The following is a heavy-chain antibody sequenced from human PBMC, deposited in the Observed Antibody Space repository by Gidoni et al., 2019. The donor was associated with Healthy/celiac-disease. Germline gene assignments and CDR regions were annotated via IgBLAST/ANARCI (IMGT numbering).Heavy chain of an antibody. D-gene: IGHD2-21*02. V-gene: IGHV4-38-2*02. CDR3: ARVYCGGDCSYYYYGMDV. Sequence: QVQLQESGPGLVKPSETLSLTCTVSGYSIGSGYYWGWIRQPPGKGLEWIGSIYHSGSTYYNPSLKSRVTISVDTSKNHFSLKLSSVTAADTAVYYCARVYCGGDCSYYYYGMDVWGQGTTVTVSS. J-gene: IGHJ6*02. CDR1: GYSIGSGYY. CDR2: IYHSGST.